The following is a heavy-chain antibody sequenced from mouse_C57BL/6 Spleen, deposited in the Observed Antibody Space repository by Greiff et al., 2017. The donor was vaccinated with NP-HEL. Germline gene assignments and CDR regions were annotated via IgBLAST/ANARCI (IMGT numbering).Heavy chain of an antibody. CDR1: GYTFTSYW. J-gene: IGHJ1*03. CDR3: ASRGTTVVGGYFDV. Sequence: VQLQQPGAELVKPGASVKLSCKASGYTFTSYWMQWVKQRPGQGLEWIGEIDPSDSYTNYNQKFKGKATLPVDTSSSTAYMQLSSLTSEDSAVYYCASRGTTVVGGYFDVWGTGTTVTVSS. CDR2: IDPSDSYT. D-gene: IGHD1-1*01. V-gene: IGHV1-50*01.